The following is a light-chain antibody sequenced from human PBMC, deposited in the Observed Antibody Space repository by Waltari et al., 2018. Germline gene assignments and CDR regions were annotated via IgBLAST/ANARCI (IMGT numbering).Light chain of an antibody. J-gene: IGLJ2*01. CDR1: RSNIRSNP. CDR2: RNN. CDR3: AAWDDSLSGPV. V-gene: IGLV1-47*01. Sequence: QSVLTQPPSASGTPGQRVTISCSGSRSNIRSNPVSWFHQLPGTAPKLLIYRNNERPSGVPDRFSGSKSGTSASLAISGLRSDDEADYYCAAWDDSLSGPVFGGGTNLTVL.